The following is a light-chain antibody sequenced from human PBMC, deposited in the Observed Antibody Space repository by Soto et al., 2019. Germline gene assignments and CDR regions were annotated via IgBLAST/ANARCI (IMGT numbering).Light chain of an antibody. CDR3: QSYDSTLGRGYV. J-gene: IGLJ1*01. Sequence: HSVLTQPPSVSGAPGQRVTISCTGSSSNIGVPYDVHWYQQLPGTAPKLLIFGNTNRPSGVPDRFSGSKSGTSASLVITGLQAEDESDYYCQSYDSTLGRGYVFGTGTKLTVL. CDR2: GNT. V-gene: IGLV1-40*01. CDR1: SSNIGVPYD.